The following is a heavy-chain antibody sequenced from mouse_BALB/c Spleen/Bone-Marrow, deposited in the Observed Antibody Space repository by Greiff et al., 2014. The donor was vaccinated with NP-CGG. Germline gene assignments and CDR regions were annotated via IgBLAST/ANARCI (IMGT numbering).Heavy chain of an antibody. Sequence: EVKLVESGGGLVKPGGSLKLSCAASGFTFSDYYMYWVRQTPEKRLEWVATISDGSTNTYYPDSVKGRFTISRDNAKNNLYLQMSSLKSEDTALYYCARDRGVQGYAMDYWGQGTSVTVSS. V-gene: IGHV5-4*02. CDR1: GFTFSDYY. CDR3: ARDRGVQGYAMDY. J-gene: IGHJ4*01. CDR2: ISDGSTNT. D-gene: IGHD2-14*01.